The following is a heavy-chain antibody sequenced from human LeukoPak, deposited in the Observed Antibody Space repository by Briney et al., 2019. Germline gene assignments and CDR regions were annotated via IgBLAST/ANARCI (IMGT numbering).Heavy chain of an antibody. CDR2: ISGSGGST. V-gene: IGHV3-23*01. CDR1: GFTFSSYA. Sequence: HPGGSLRLSCAASGFTFSSYAMSWVRQAPGEGLEWVSAISGSGGSTYYADSVKGRFTISRDNSKNTLYLQMNSLRAEDTAVYYCAISYDYFFDYWGQGTLVTVSS. D-gene: IGHD5-12*01. CDR3: AISYDYFFDY. J-gene: IGHJ4*02.